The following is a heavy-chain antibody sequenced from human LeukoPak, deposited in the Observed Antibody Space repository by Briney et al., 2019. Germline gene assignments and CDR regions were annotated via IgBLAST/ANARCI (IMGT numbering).Heavy chain of an antibody. Sequence: PSETLSLTCAVYGGSFSGYYWSRIRQPPGKGLEWIGEINHSGSTNYNPSLKSRVTISVDTSKNQFSLKLSSVTAADTAVYYCARAAYCTNGVCYRSYAFDIWGQGTMVTVSS. CDR1: GGSFSGYY. J-gene: IGHJ3*02. V-gene: IGHV4-34*01. D-gene: IGHD2-8*01. CDR2: INHSGST. CDR3: ARAAYCTNGVCYRSYAFDI.